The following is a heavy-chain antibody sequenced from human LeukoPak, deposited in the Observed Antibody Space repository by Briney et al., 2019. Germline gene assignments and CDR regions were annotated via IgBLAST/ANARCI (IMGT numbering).Heavy chain of an antibody. Sequence: ASVKVSCKASGYTFTSYDINWGRQATGEGLEWMGWMNPNNGNKAYAQKFQGRVTITRNTSISTAYMELGSLRSEDTALYYCARVGHYYGSGSSYTYYYYYMDVWGKGTAVTVSS. CDR1: GYTFTSYD. CDR2: MNPNNGNK. D-gene: IGHD3-10*01. J-gene: IGHJ6*03. CDR3: ARVGHYYGSGSSYTYYYYYMDV. V-gene: IGHV1-8*03.